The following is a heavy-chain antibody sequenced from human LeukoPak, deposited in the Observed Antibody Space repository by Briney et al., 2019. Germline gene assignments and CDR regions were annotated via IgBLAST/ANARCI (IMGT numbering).Heavy chain of an antibody. D-gene: IGHD3-3*01. CDR3: ATTPRITIFGVVYYYTDV. CDR1: GYTLTELS. V-gene: IGHV1-24*01. CDR2: FDPEDGET. J-gene: IGHJ6*03. Sequence: ASVKVSCKVSGYTLTELSMHWVRQAPGKGLEWMGGFDPEDGETIYAQKFQGRVTMTEDTSTDTAYMELSSLRSEDTAVYYCATTPRITIFGVVYYYTDVWGKGTTVTVSS.